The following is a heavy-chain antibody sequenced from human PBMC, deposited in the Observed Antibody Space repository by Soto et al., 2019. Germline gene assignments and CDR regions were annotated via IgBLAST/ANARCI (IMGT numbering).Heavy chain of an antibody. Sequence: QVTLKESGPVLVKPTETLTLTCTVSGFSLSNARMGVSWIRQPPGKALEWLAHIFSNDEKSYSTSLKTRLTISKDTSKSQVVLTMTNMDPVDTATYYCARIAQPRIQLWSYWYFDLWGRGTLVTVSS. CDR1: GFSLSNARMG. D-gene: IGHD5-18*01. CDR2: IFSNDEK. CDR3: ARIAQPRIQLWSYWYFDL. J-gene: IGHJ2*01. V-gene: IGHV2-26*01.